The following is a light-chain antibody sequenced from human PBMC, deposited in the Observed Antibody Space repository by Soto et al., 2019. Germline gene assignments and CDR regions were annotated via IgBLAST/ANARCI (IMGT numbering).Light chain of an antibody. J-gene: IGKJ2*01. CDR1: QNVSSN. CDR2: GAS. CDR3: QQYNKWPPYT. V-gene: IGKV3-15*01. Sequence: EIVMTQSTATLSVSPGERATLSCRASQNVSSNLAWYQQKPGQAPRLLIYGASTRATGIPARFSGSGSGTEFTLTISSLQSEDFAVYYCQQYNKWPPYTFGQGTKLEIK.